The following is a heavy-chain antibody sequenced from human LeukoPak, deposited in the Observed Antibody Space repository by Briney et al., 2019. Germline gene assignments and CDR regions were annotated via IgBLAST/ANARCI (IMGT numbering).Heavy chain of an antibody. Sequence: GGSLRLSCAASGFTFSDYFMSWIRQAPGKGLEWVSYISSSGSITYYADSVKGRFTISRDNSKNSLYLQMNSLRAEDTAVYYCAGQLQEGFDYWGQGTLVTVSS. CDR1: GFTFSDYF. V-gene: IGHV3-11*01. CDR2: ISSSGSIT. J-gene: IGHJ4*02. D-gene: IGHD2-2*01. CDR3: AGQLQEGFDY.